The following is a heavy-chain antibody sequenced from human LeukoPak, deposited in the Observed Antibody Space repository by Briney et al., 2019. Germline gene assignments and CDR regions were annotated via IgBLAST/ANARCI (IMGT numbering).Heavy chain of an antibody. CDR1: GGSISSGGYY. CDR3: AREDGSGSWEPNWFDP. Sequence: PSETLSLTCTVSGGSISSGGYYWSWIRQHPGKGLEWIGYIYYSGSTNYNPSLKSRVTISVDTSKNQFSLKLSSVTAADTAVYYCAREDGSGSWEPNWFDPWGQGTLVTVSS. J-gene: IGHJ5*02. CDR2: IYYSGST. D-gene: IGHD3-10*01. V-gene: IGHV4-61*08.